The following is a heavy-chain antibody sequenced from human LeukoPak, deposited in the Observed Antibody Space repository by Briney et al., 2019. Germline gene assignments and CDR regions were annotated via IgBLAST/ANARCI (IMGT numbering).Heavy chain of an antibody. V-gene: IGHV1-2*02. CDR2: INPNSGGT. D-gene: IGHD6-19*01. Sequence: ASVKVSCKASGYTFTGYYMHWVRQAPGQGLEWMGWINPNSGGTNYAQKFQGRVTMTRDTSISTAYMELSRLRSDDTAVYYCARTKYSSGWILDYWGQGTLVTVSS. CDR3: ARTKYSSGWILDY. CDR1: GYTFTGYY. J-gene: IGHJ4*02.